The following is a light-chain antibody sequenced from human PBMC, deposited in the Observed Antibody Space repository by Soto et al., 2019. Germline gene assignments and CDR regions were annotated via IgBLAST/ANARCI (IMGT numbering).Light chain of an antibody. V-gene: IGLV2-14*01. CDR2: QVP. J-gene: IGLJ1*01. CDR3: NSYSSSTFYV. CDR1: SSDIASFNY. Sequence: QSALAQPASVSGSPGQSITISGTGSSSDIASFNYVSWYQQYPGKAPKLLIYQVPSRASGVSHRFSGSKFGDTASLTISGLQPEDEAEYYCNSYSSSTFYVFGTRTKVTVL.